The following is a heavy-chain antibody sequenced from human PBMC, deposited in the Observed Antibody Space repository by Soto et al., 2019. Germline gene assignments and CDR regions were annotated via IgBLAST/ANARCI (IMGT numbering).Heavy chain of an antibody. J-gene: IGHJ6*02. CDR2: IGTAGDT. D-gene: IGHD3-10*01. V-gene: IGHV3-13*04. Sequence: GGSLRLSCAASGFTFSSYDMQWVRQATGKGLEWVSAIGTAGDTYYPGSVKGRFTISVDRSKNQLSLKLNSVTAADTAVHYCDMRGSGSYYYGMDVWGQGTTVTVSS. CDR1: GFTFSSYD. CDR3: DMRGSGSYYYGMDV.